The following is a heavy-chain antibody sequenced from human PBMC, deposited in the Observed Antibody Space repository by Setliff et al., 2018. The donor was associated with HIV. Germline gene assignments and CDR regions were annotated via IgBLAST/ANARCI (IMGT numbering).Heavy chain of an antibody. CDR2: ISTSATYP. V-gene: IGHV3-11*05. D-gene: IGHD4-17*01. CDR1: GSIFSDYY. Sequence: GGSLRLSCTASGSIFSDYYMSWIRQAPGKGLEWISYISTSATYPNYADSVKGRFTISRDNAKNSLFLHMNSLRAEDTAIYYCARDRNYGDSDFDHWGQGTLVTVSS. J-gene: IGHJ4*02. CDR3: ARDRNYGDSDFDH.